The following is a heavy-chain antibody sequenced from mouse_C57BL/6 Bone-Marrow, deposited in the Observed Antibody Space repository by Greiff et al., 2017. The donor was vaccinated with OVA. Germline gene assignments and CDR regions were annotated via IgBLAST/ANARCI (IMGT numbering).Heavy chain of an antibody. D-gene: IGHD1-1*01. CDR2: INPGSGGT. CDR1: GYAFTNYL. V-gene: IGHV1-54*01. CDR3: ARDYYGSSWTAWFAY. Sequence: QVQLQQSGAELVRPGTSVKVSCKASGYAFTNYLIEWVKQRPGQGLEWIGVINPGSGGTNYNEKFKGKATLTADKSSSTAYMQLSSLTSEDSAVYFCARDYYGSSWTAWFAYWGQGTLVTVSA. J-gene: IGHJ3*01.